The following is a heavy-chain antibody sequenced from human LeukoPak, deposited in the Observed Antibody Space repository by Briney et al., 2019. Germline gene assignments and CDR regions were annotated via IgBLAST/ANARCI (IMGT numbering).Heavy chain of an antibody. V-gene: IGHV4-39*07. CDR1: GGSISSRSYY. D-gene: IGHD4/OR15-4a*01. CDR2: IHYSGNT. J-gene: IGHJ6*03. CDR3: AKVPFYYFYYIDV. Sequence: PSETLSLTCTVSGGSISSRSYYWGWIRQPPGKGLEWIGSIHYSGNTYYNSSLKSQVTVSVDTSKSQFSLNLSSVTAADTAVYYCAKVPFYYFYYIDVWGKGTTVTVSS.